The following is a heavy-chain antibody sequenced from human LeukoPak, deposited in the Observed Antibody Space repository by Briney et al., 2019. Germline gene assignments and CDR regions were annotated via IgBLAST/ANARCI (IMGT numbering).Heavy chain of an antibody. CDR2: IAYGGGNK. CDR3: AKGTRGYNYGPTDY. J-gene: IGHJ4*02. Sequence: GGSLRLSCSASGFTFSIYGMHWVRQAPGKGLEWVAVIAYGGGNKNYADSVKGRFTVSRDNSKNTLYLQMHSLRAEDTAVYYCAKGTRGYNYGPTDYWGQGTLVTVSS. CDR1: GFTFSIYG. V-gene: IGHV3-30*18. D-gene: IGHD5-18*01.